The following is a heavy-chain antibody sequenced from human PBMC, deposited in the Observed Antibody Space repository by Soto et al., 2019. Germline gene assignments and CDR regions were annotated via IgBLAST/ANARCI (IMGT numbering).Heavy chain of an antibody. CDR3: AAEPIDDSSEYGMDV. V-gene: IGHV1-58*02. J-gene: IGHJ6*02. CDR2: IVVGSGNT. CDR1: GFTFTSSA. D-gene: IGHD3-22*01. Sequence: SVKVSCKASGFTFTSSAMQWVRQARGQRLEWIGWIVVGSGNTNYAQKFQERVTITRDMSTSTAYMELSSLRSEDTAVYYCAAEPIDDSSEYGMDVWGQGTTVTVSS.